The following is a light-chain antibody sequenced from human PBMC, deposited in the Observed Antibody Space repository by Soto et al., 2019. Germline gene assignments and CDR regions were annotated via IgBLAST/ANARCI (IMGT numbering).Light chain of an antibody. CDR1: QSISSW. CDR3: QKYNSYPWT. CDR2: DAS. J-gene: IGKJ1*01. Sequence: DIQMTQSPSTLSASVGDRVTITCRASQSISSWLAWYQQKPGKAPKLLIYDASSLESGVPSRFSVSGSGTEFTLTISSMQPDDFATYDCQKYNSYPWTFGQGTKVEIK. V-gene: IGKV1-5*01.